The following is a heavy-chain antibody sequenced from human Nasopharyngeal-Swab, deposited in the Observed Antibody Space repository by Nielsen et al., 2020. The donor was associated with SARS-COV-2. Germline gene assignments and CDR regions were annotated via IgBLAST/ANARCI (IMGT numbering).Heavy chain of an antibody. CDR3: ATDSSAAGSYGMDV. CDR2: FDPEDGET. D-gene: IGHD6-13*01. Sequence: ASVKVSCKASGGTFSSYAISWVRQAPGQGLEWMGGFDPEDGETIYAQKFQGRVTMTEDTSTDTAYMELSSLRSEDTAVYYCATDSSAAGSYGMDVWGQGTTVTVSS. J-gene: IGHJ6*02. CDR1: GGTFSSYA. V-gene: IGHV1-24*01.